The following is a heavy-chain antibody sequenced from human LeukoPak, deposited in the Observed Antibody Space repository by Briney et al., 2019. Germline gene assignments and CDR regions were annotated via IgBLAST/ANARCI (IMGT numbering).Heavy chain of an antibody. CDR2: IYYSGST. J-gene: IGHJ4*02. CDR1: GGSISSSSYY. D-gene: IGHD2-15*01. Sequence: PSETLSLTCTVSGGSISSSSYYWGWIRQPPGKGLEWIGSIYYSGSTYYNPSLKSRVTISVDTSKNQFSLKLSSVTAADTAVYYCAGHLSDCSGGSCYSTYYFDYWGQGTLVTVSS. V-gene: IGHV4-39*01. CDR3: AGHLSDCSGGSCYSTYYFDY.